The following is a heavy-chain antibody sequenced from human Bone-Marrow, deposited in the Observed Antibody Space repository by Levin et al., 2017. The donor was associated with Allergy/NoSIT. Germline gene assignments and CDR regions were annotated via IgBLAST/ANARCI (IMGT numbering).Heavy chain of an antibody. CDR2: IWYDGSNK. CDR1: GFNFKTSG. J-gene: IGHJ4*02. D-gene: IGHD2-8*02. CDR3: AREMIAWTDTGGYDY. Sequence: LSLPCAASGFNFKTSGMHWVRQAPGKGLEWVAFIWYDGSNKYYGNSVKGRFTISRDNFQNVLHLQMNSLRVEDTAVYYCAREMIAWTDTGGYDYWGQGTLVTVSS. V-gene: IGHV3-33*01.